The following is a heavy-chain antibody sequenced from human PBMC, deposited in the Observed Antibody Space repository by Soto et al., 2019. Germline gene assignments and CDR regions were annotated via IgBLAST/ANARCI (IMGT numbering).Heavy chain of an antibody. Sequence: ASVKVSCKASGYTFTTYTMNWVRQAPGQRLEWMGWINPLNGNTKSSQKFQDRVIITTDTSASTAYMGLRSLRSEDTAVYYCARGIATGQLDPWGQGTLVTVSS. J-gene: IGHJ5*02. CDR1: GYTFTTYT. V-gene: IGHV1-3*01. CDR2: INPLNGNT. CDR3: ARGIATGQLDP. D-gene: IGHD6-13*01.